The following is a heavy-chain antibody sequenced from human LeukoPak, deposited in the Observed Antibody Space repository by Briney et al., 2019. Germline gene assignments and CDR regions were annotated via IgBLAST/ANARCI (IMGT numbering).Heavy chain of an antibody. J-gene: IGHJ3*02. CDR3: GRGLDSFDI. CDR2: IYSGGNT. D-gene: IGHD2-2*03. CDR1: GFTVSTNY. Sequence: GGSLRLSCAASGFTVSTNYMRWLRQAPGKGLEWVSVIYSGGNTYYPDSVKGRFTVSRDNSKNTLYLQMNSLTVEDTAVYYCGRGLDSFDIWGQGTMVTVSS. V-gene: IGHV3-66*01.